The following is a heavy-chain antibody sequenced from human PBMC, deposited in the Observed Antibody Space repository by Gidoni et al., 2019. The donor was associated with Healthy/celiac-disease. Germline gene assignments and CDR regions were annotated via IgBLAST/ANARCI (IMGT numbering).Heavy chain of an antibody. CDR3: ARGRGGVPAASGGVWFDP. CDR2: INHSGST. J-gene: IGHJ5*02. V-gene: IGHV4-34*01. CDR1: GGSFSGYY. D-gene: IGHD2-2*01. Sequence: QVQLQQWGAGLLKPSETLSLPCAGSGGSFSGYYWRWIRQPPGKGLEWFGEINHSGSTNDNPSLKSRVNISVDTSKNQFSLKLSSGTAADTAVYYCARGRGGVPAASGGVWFDPWGQGTLVTVSS.